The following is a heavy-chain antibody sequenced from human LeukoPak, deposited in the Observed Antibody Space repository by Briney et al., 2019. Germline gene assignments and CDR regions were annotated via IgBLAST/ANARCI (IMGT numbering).Heavy chain of an antibody. CDR2: IYYSGST. J-gene: IGHJ3*02. Sequence: SETLSLTCTVSGGSISSYYWSWIRQPPGKGLEWIGYIYYSGSTNYNPSLKSRVTISVDTSKNQFSLKLSSVTAADTAVYYCAGDMTGYYDSSGYYYSRAFDIWGQGTMVTVSS. CDR1: GGSISSYY. D-gene: IGHD3-22*01. CDR3: AGDMTGYYDSSGYYYSRAFDI. V-gene: IGHV4-59*01.